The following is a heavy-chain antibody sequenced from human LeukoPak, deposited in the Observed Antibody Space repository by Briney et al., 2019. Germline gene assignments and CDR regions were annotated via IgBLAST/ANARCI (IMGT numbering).Heavy chain of an antibody. CDR3: ARDRKFVVVVPAASDAFDI. CDR1: GGSISSYY. Sequence: SETLSLTCTVSGGSISSYYWSWIRQPAGKGLEWSGRIYTSGSTNYNPSLKRRVTISVDTSKNQFSLKLSSVTAADTAVYYCARDRKFVVVVPAASDAFDIWGQGTMVTVSS. CDR2: IYTSGST. V-gene: IGHV4-4*07. D-gene: IGHD2-2*01. J-gene: IGHJ3*02.